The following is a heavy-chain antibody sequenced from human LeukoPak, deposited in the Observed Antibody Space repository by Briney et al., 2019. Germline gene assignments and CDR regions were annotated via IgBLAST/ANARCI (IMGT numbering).Heavy chain of an antibody. J-gene: IGHJ4*02. V-gene: IGHV5-51*01. CDR2: IYPGDSDT. CDR3: ARSAPSSGWYNYYFDY. CDR1: GYSFTSYW. Sequence: GESLKISCKGSGYSFTSYWIGWVRQMPGKGLEWMGIIYPGDSDTRYSPSFQGQVTISADKSISTAYLQWSSLKASDTAMYYCARSAPSSGWYNYYFDYWGQGTLVTVSS. D-gene: IGHD6-19*01.